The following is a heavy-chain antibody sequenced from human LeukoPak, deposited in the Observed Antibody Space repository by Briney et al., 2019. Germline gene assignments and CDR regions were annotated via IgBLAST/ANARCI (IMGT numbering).Heavy chain of an antibody. D-gene: IGHD3-9*01. CDR3: ARENILTGNYKGGNAFDS. Sequence: ASVKVSCKASGYTFTGYYMHWVRQAPGPGVEWMGWINPNSGGTNYAQKFQGRVTMTRDTSISTAYKELSRLRSDDTAVYYCARENILTGNYKGGNAFDSWGQGTMVTVSS. V-gene: IGHV1-2*02. J-gene: IGHJ3*02. CDR1: GYTFTGYY. CDR2: INPNSGGT.